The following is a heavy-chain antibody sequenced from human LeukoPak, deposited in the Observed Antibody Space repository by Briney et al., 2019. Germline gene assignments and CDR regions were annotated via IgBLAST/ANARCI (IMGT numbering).Heavy chain of an antibody. J-gene: IGHJ4*02. V-gene: IGHV3-48*03. Sequence: GGSLRLSCAASGFSFSSYDMHWVRQAPGKGLEWVSYISTSGSTTSYADSVKGRFTISRDNAENSLSLQMSSLRDEDTAVYYCARGRVFFDYWGQGILVTVSS. CDR3: ARGRVFFDY. CDR1: GFSFSSYD. CDR2: ISTSGSTT.